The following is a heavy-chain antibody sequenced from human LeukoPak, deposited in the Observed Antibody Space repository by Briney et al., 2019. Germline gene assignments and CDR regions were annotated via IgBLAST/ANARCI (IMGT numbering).Heavy chain of an antibody. CDR1: GYTFTGYY. CDR3: ARDYGSGSYYTVGY. CDR2: INPNSGGT. J-gene: IGHJ4*02. V-gene: IGHV1-2*02. D-gene: IGHD3-10*01. Sequence: ASVMVSCKASGYTFTGYYMRWARQAPGQGLEWMGWINPNSGGTNYAQKFQGRVTMTRDTSISTAYMELSRLRSDDTAVYYCARDYGSGSYYTVGYWGQGTLVTVSS.